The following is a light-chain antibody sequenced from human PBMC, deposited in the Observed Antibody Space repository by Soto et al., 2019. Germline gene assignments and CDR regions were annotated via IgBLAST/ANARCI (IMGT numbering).Light chain of an antibody. Sequence: DIVMTQSPDSLAVSLGERATINCKSSQSVFYSSNNKNYLAWYQQKPGQAPRLLIYGASSRATGIPDRFSGSGSGTDFALTISRLEPEDFAVYYCQQYGSSPRTFGQGTKVDIK. CDR2: GAS. CDR1: QSVFYSSNNKNY. J-gene: IGKJ1*01. V-gene: IGKV4-1*01. CDR3: QQYGSSPRT.